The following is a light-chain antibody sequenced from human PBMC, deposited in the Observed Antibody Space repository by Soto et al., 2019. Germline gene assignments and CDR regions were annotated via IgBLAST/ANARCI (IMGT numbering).Light chain of an antibody. CDR2: GAS. J-gene: IGKJ4*01. CDR3: HQYNYWPLT. Sequence: EIVMTQSPATLSVSPGERATLSCRASQSVRSNLARYQQKRGQAPRLLIYGASNRATAIAARFSGSGSGTEFTLTISSLQSEACEMYSCHQYNYWPLTFGGGTNVEI. CDR1: QSVRSN. V-gene: IGKV3-15*01.